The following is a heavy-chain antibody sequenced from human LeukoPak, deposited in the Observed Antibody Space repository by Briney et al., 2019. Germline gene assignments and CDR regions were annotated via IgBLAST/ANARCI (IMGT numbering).Heavy chain of an antibody. CDR3: ARERPKSSGHPIPRRFDP. Sequence: GASVKVSCEASGYTFTGYYMHWVRQAPGQGLEWMGRINPNSGGTNYAQKFQGRVTMTRDTSISTAYMELSRLRSDDTAVYYCARERPKSSGHPIPRRFDPWGQGTLVTVSS. CDR2: INPNSGGT. V-gene: IGHV1-2*06. CDR1: GYTFTGYY. D-gene: IGHD6-19*01. J-gene: IGHJ5*02.